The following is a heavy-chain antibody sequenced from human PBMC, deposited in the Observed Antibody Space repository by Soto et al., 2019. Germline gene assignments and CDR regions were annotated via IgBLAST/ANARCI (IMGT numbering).Heavy chain of an antibody. D-gene: IGHD3-10*01. CDR2: IGWNSGSV. J-gene: IGHJ4*02. CDR1: GFTYEDSA. Sequence: EVQLVESGGGLVQPGGSLRPSCVGSGFTYEDSAMHWVRQVSGKGLEWVSGIGWNSGSVGYVDSVKGRFTISRDNAKNSLYLQMNSLRPEDTALYYCAKDRRGYYGSGSLDYWGLGTLVTVSS. V-gene: IGHV3-9*01. CDR3: AKDRRGYYGSGSLDY.